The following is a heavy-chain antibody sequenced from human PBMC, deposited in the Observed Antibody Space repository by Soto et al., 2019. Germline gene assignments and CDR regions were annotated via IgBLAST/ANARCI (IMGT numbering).Heavy chain of an antibody. CDR1: GYTFTSYS. CDR2: INAGDGST. Sequence: GASVKVSCKASGYTFTSYSLHWLRGAPGQGLEWMGWINAGDGSTKYSEHFQGRVTITLDTSATTVFVELTGLKSEDTAIYYCARTEWFPPYFDYWGQGSLVTVSS. J-gene: IGHJ4*02. CDR3: ARTEWFPPYFDY. D-gene: IGHD3-3*01. V-gene: IGHV1-3*01.